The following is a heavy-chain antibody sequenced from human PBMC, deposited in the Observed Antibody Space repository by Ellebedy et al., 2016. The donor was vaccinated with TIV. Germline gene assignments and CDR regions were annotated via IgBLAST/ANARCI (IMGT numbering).Heavy chain of an antibody. CDR2: ISGSGGST. D-gene: IGHD3-16*01. V-gene: IGHV3-23*01. Sequence: GESLKISCAASGFTFGFSFSRYAMSWVRQAPGKGLEWVSGISGSGGSTYYADSVKGRFTISRDNSKNTLYLQLNSLRAEDTALYYCARTTTKTTFGAFDFWGQGTMVTVSS. CDR3: ARTTTKTTFGAFDF. CDR1: GFTFGFSFSRYA. J-gene: IGHJ3*01.